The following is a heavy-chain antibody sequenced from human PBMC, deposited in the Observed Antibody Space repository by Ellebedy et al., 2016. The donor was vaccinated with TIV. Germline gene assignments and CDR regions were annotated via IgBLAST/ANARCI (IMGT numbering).Heavy chain of an antibody. CDR3: ASGAMALS. J-gene: IGHJ5*02. CDR2: VTAYNRDT. V-gene: IGHV1-18*01. CDR1: GYSFTSHG. D-gene: IGHD5-24*01. Sequence: AASVKVSCKASGYSFTSHGISWVRQPPGQGLQWMGWVTAYNRDTYYAQNFQGRVTFTTDTYSSTAYMELRSLRSDDTGVYYCASGAMALSWGQGTLVTVSS.